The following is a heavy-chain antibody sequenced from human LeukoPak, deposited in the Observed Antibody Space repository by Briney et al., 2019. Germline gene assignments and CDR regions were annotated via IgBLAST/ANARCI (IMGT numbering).Heavy chain of an antibody. CDR3: ANSVSGSYLSAGDH. Sequence: GGSLRLSCVASEFTFSSYGMHWVRQAPGKGLEWVAVISYDGSDKYYADSVKGRFTISRENPKNTLFLQMNSLRAEDTAVYYCANSVSGSYLSAGDHWGQGTLVTVSS. V-gene: IGHV3-30*18. D-gene: IGHD1-26*01. J-gene: IGHJ4*02. CDR1: EFTFSSYG. CDR2: ISYDGSDK.